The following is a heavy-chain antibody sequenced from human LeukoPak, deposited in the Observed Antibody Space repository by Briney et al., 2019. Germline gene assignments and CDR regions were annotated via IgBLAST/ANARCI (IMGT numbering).Heavy chain of an antibody. CDR3: ARRRPEWYFDP. V-gene: IGHV4-39*01. CDR1: GGSISSSSYY. J-gene: IGHJ2*01. CDR2: IYYSGST. Sequence: ASETLSLTCTVSGGSISSSSYYWGWIRQPPGKGLEWIGSIYYSGSTYYNPSLKSRVTISVDTSKNQFSLKLSSVTAADTAVYYCARRRPEWYFDPWGRGTLVTVSS.